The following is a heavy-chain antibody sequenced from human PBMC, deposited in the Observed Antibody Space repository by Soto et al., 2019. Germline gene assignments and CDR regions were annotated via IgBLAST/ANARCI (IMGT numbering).Heavy chain of an antibody. CDR3: ARVGFLEWLFSADYYYGMDV. Sequence: KLQGRVTITRDTSASTAYMELSSLRSEDTAVYYCARVGFLEWLFSADYYYGMDVWGQGTTVTVSS. J-gene: IGHJ6*02. D-gene: IGHD3-3*01. V-gene: IGHV1-3*01.